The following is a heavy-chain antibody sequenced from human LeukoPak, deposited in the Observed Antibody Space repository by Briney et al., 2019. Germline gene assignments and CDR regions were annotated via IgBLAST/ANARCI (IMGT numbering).Heavy chain of an antibody. CDR2: INQDGSEE. CDR1: GFTFSAYW. CDR3: AREDGGYESWYFDL. D-gene: IGHD5-12*01. V-gene: IGHV3-7*01. Sequence: PGGSLRLSCAASGFTFSAYWMSWVRQAPGKGLEWVANINQDGSEEYYVDSVKGRFTISRDNAKNSVYLQMNSLRAEDTAVYYCAREDGGYESWYFDLWGRGTLVTVSS. J-gene: IGHJ2*01.